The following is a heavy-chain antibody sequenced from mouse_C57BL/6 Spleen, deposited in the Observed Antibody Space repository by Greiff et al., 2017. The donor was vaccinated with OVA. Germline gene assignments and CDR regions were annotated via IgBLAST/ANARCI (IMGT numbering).Heavy chain of an antibody. Sequence: DVKLQESGAELVKPGASVKLSCTASGFNIKDYYMHWVKQRTEQGLEWIGRIDPEDGETKYAPKFQGKATITADTSSNTAYLQLSSLTAEDTAVYYCARGLVGSSSYWYFDVWGTGTTVTVSS. CDR3: ARGLVGSSSYWYFDV. J-gene: IGHJ1*03. V-gene: IGHV14-2*01. CDR1: GFNIKDYY. CDR2: IDPEDGET. D-gene: IGHD1-1*01.